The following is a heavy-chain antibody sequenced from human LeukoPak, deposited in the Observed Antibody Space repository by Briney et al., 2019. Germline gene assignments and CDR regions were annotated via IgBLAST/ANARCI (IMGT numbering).Heavy chain of an antibody. CDR1: GFTFSKFA. D-gene: IGHD5-12*01. V-gene: IGHV3-23*01. CDR2: ISARGVNT. J-gene: IGHJ4*01. Sequence: GGSLRLSCAASGFTFSKFAMSWVRQAPGKGLEWVSLISARGVNTHYADSVKGRFFISRDNSTDTLYLQMNNLTTEDTAVYFCAKTGSVGGYMPIDYWGHGTMVTVSS. CDR3: AKTGSVGGYMPIDY.